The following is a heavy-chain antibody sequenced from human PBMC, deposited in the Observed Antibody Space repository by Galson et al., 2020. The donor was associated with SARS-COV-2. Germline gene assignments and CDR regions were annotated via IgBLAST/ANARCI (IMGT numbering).Heavy chain of an antibody. D-gene: IGHD6-25*01. CDR3: ARDRAPIAAAPYFFDS. V-gene: IGHV3-21*01. CDR2: ISSSSSYI. CDR1: GFTFSSYV. Sequence: GGSLRLSCVASGFTFSSYVLTWVRQAPGKGLQWVSSISSSSSYIYYADSVKGRFTITRDNARNSLYLQMNSLRAEDTAVYFCARDRAPIAAAPYFFDSWGQGTLVTVSS. J-gene: IGHJ4*02.